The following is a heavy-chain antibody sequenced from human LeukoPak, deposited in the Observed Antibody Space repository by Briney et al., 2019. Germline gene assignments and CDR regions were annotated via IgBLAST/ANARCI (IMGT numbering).Heavy chain of an antibody. Sequence: ASVKVSCRASGYTFTSYYMHWVRQAPGQGLEWMGIINPSGGSTSYAQKFQGRVTMTRDMSTSTVYMELSSLRSEDTAVYYCARDQGLKYCSGGSCYGLDYWGQGTLVTVSS. CDR2: INPSGGST. CDR3: ARDQGLKYCSGGSCYGLDY. J-gene: IGHJ4*02. CDR1: GYTFTSYY. D-gene: IGHD2-15*01. V-gene: IGHV1-46*01.